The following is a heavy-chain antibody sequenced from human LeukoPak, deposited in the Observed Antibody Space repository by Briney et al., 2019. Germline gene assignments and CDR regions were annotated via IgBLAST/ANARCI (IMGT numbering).Heavy chain of an antibody. CDR1: GFTFSSYE. J-gene: IGHJ6*04. V-gene: IGHV3-48*03. D-gene: IGHD3-10*02. Sequence: GGSLRLSCAASGFTFSSYEMNWVRQAPGKGLEWVSYIGNSGSTIYYADSVKGRFTISRDNAKNSLYLQMNSLRAEDTAVYYCAELGITMIGGVWGKGTTVTISS. CDR2: IGNSGSTI. CDR3: AELGITMIGGV.